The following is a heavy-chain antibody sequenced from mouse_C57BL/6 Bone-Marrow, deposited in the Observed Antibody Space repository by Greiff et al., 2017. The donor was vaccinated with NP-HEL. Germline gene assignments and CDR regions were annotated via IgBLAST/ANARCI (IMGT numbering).Heavy chain of an antibody. D-gene: IGHD1-1*01. CDR2: INYDGSST. CDR3: ARGPYYYGSSYNAMDY. J-gene: IGHJ4*01. V-gene: IGHV5-16*01. Sequence: EAQLVESEGGLVQPGSSMKLSCTASGFTFSDYYMAWVRQVPEKGLEWVANINYDGSSTYYLDSLKSRFIISRDNAKNILYLQMSSLKSEDTATYYCARGPYYYGSSYNAMDYWGQGTSVTVSS. CDR1: GFTFSDYY.